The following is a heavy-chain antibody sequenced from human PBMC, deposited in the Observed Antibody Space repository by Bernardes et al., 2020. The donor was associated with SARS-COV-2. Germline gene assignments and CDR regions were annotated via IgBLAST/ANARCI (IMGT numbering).Heavy chain of an antibody. CDR1: GGSIKTYF. J-gene: IGHJ4*02. D-gene: IGHD1-26*01. CDR3: ARAGGRLWDFDY. CDR2: VYYTGGT. V-gene: IGHV4-59*01. Sequence: SETLSLTCSVSGGSIKTYFWNWIRQPPGKGLEWIGNVYYTGGTNYNPSLKSRVIMSADTSENQISLRLSSVTAADTAIYYCARAGGRLWDFDYWGQGALVTVSS.